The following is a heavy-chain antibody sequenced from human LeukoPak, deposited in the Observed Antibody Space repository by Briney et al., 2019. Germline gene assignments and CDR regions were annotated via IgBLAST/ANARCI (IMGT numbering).Heavy chain of an antibody. V-gene: IGHV4-34*01. CDR1: GGSFSAYY. CDR3: ARSIWFGELTGAFDI. J-gene: IGHJ3*02. D-gene: IGHD3-10*01. Sequence: SETLSLTFAVYGGSFSAYYWGWIRQPPGKVLDWIGSIYYSGTTYYNPSLKSRVTISADTSKNQFSLKLNSVTAADTAVYYCARSIWFGELTGAFDIWGQGTMVTVSS. CDR2: IYYSGTT.